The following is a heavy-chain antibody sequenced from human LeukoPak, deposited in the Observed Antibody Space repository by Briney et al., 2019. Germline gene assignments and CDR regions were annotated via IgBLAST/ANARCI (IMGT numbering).Heavy chain of an antibody. CDR3: ARVSYCSSTSCYYYYYYMDV. CDR2: IYYSGST. D-gene: IGHD2-2*01. CDR1: GGSITSYY. Sequence: SETLSLTCTVSGGSITSYYRSWIRQPPGKGLEWIGYIYYSGSTNYNPSLKSRVTMSVDTSKNQFSLKLSSVTAADTAVYYCARVSYCSSTSCYYYYYYMDVWGKGTTVTVSS. J-gene: IGHJ6*03. V-gene: IGHV4-59*12.